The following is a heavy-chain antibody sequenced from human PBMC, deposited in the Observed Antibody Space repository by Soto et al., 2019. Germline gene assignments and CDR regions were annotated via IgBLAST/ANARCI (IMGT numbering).Heavy chain of an antibody. CDR3: ARLCATVTTTVNWFDP. D-gene: IGHD4-17*01. CDR1: GYSFTSYW. Sequence: GESLKISCKGSGYSFTSYWIGWVRRMPGKGLEWMGIIYPGDSDTRYSPSFQGQVTISADKSISTAYLQWSSLKASDTAMYYCARLCATVTTTVNWFDPWGQGTPVTVSS. CDR2: IYPGDSDT. J-gene: IGHJ5*02. V-gene: IGHV5-51*01.